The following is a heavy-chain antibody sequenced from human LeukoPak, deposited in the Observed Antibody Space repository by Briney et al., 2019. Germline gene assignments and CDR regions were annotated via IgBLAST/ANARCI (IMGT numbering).Heavy chain of an antibody. CDR1: GGSISSSNW. D-gene: IGHD2-15*01. V-gene: IGHV4-4*02. Sequence: SETLSLTCAVSGGSISSSNWWRWVRQPPGKGLEWIGEIYHSGSTNYNPSLKSRVTISVDKSKNQFSLKLSSVTAADTAVYYCARGLYCSGGSCYQNDYWGQGTLVTVSS. CDR2: IYHSGST. CDR3: ARGLYCSGGSCYQNDY. J-gene: IGHJ4*02.